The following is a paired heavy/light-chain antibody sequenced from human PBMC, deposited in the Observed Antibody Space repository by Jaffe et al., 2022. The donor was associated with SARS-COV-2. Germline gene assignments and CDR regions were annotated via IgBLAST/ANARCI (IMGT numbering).Heavy chain of an antibody. CDR3: ARGIIAPRRFRDGIRSDGGMDV. CDR2: IWYDGSNK. V-gene: IGHV3-33*01. J-gene: IGHJ6*02. D-gene: IGHD6-6*01. CDR1: GFTFSSYG. Sequence: QVQLVESGGGVVQPGRSLRLSCAASGFTFSSYGMYWVRQAPGKGLEWVAAIWYDGSNKYYADSVKGRFTISRDNSKNTLYLQMNSLRAEDTAVYYCARGIIAPRRFRDGIRSDGGMDVWGQGTTVTVSS.
Light chain of an antibody. CDR1: SSDVGGYNY. J-gene: IGLJ3*02. CDR2: EVS. V-gene: IGLV2-8*01. Sequence: QSALTQPPSASGSPRQSVTISCTGTSSDVGGYNYVSWYQQHPGKAPKLMIYEVSKRPSGVPDRFSGSKSGNTASLTVSGLQAEDEADYYCSSYAGSSWVFGGGTKLTVL. CDR3: SSYAGSSWV.